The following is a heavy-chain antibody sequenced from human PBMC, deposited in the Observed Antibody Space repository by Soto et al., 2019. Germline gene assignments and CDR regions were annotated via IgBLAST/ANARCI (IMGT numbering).Heavy chain of an antibody. D-gene: IGHD2-2*01. V-gene: IGHV1-69*01. CDR2: IIPIFGTA. Sequence: QVQLVQSGAEVKKPGSSVKVSCKASGGTFSSYAISWVRQAPGQGLEWMGGIIPIFGTANYAQKFQGRVTITADESTSTAYMELSSLRSEDTAVYYCARARDCSSTSCYYYYYYGMDVWVQGTTVTVSS. J-gene: IGHJ6*02. CDR3: ARARDCSSTSCYYYYYYGMDV. CDR1: GGTFSSYA.